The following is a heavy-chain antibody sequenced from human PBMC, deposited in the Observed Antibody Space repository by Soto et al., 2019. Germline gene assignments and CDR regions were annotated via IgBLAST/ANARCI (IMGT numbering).Heavy chain of an antibody. CDR1: GGTFCSYA. CDR2: LITIFGTA. J-gene: IGHJ4*01. Sequence: SVKVSCKPSGGTFCSYAISWVRQPPGEGLEWMEGLITIFGTAYYAQTFQGRGTINADESTSTAYMELRSLKSEDKAVYYCGRDNSGWYGTDYCGQ. CDR3: GRDNSGWYGTDY. D-gene: IGHD6-19*01. V-gene: IGHV1-69*13.